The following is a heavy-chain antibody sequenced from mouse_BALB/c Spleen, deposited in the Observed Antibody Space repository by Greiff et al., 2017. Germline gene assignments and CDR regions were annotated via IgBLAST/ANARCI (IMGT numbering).Heavy chain of an antibody. CDR2: ISYSGST. V-gene: IGHV3-8*02. D-gene: IGHD1-1*02. CDR1: GDSITSGY. Sequence: EVQLQQSGPSLVKPSQTLSLTCSVTGDSITSGYWNWIRKFPGNKLEYMGYISYSGSTYYNPSLKSRISITRDTSKNQYYLQLNSVTTEDTATYYCARGGNPPTPCDYWGQGTTLTVSS. CDR3: ARGGNPPTPCDY. J-gene: IGHJ2*01.